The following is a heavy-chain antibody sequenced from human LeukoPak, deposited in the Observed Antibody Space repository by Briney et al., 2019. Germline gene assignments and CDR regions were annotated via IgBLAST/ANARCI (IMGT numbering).Heavy chain of an antibody. CDR3: ARGSRPGVVNHDAFDI. CDR1: GYTFTSYY. V-gene: IGHV1-2*02. CDR2: INPNSGGT. J-gene: IGHJ3*02. D-gene: IGHD3-3*01. Sequence: ASVKVSCKASGYTFTSYYMHWVRQAPGQGLECMGWINPNSGGTNYAQKFQGTVTMTRDTSISTAYMELSSLRSDDTAVYYCARGSRPGVVNHDAFDIWGQGTMVTVSS.